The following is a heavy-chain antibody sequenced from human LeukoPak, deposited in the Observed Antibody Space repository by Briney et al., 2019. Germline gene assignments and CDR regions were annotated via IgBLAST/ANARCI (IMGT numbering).Heavy chain of an antibody. CDR2: ISYDGSNK. J-gene: IGHJ3*02. V-gene: IGHV3-30*18. CDR1: GFTFSSYG. CDR3: AKGRAGVDTAMVGFAFDI. Sequence: GGSLRLSCAASGFTFSSYGMHWVRQAPGKGLEWVAVISYDGSNKYYADSVKGRFTISRDNSKNTLYLQMNSLRAEDTAVYYCAKGRAGVDTAMVGFAFDIWGQGTMVTVSS. D-gene: IGHD5-18*01.